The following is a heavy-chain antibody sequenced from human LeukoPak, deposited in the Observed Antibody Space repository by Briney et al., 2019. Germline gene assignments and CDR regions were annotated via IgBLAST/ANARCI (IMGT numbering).Heavy chain of an antibody. V-gene: IGHV1-69*04. CDR2: IIPILGIA. CDR1: GGTFSSYA. CDR3: ARVGPSGMLIDY. J-gene: IGHJ4*02. Sequence: SVKVSCKASGGTFSSYAISWVRQAPGQGLEWMGRIIPILGIANYAQKFQGRVTITADKSTSTAYMELSSLRSEDTAVYYCARVGPSGMLIDYWGQGTLVTVSS. D-gene: IGHD3-10*01.